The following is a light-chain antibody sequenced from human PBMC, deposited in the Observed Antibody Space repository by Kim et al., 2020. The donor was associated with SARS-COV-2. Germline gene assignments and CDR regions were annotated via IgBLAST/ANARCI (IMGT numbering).Light chain of an antibody. J-gene: IGKJ4*01. V-gene: IGKV1-33*01. CDR3: QQYDNLPLT. CDR1: QDISNY. CDR2: DAS. Sequence: DIQMTQSPSSLSASVGDRVTITCQASQDISNYLNWYQQKPGKAPKLLIYDASNLETGVPSRFSGSGSGTDFTFTINSLQPEDIATYYRQQYDNLPLTFGGGTKLEI.